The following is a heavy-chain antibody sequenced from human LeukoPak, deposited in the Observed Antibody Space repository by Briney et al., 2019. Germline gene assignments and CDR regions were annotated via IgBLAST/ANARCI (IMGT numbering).Heavy chain of an antibody. D-gene: IGHD3-9*01. CDR1: GGSISSGDYY. V-gene: IGHV4-31*03. Sequence: SETLSLTCTVSGGSISSGDYYWGWIRQHPGKGLEWIGYISYSGNTYYNPSLQSRVTISVDTSKTQFSLKLSSVTAADTAVYYCAKAEGYDILTGLDYWGQGTLVTVSS. CDR3: AKAEGYDILTGLDY. CDR2: ISYSGNT. J-gene: IGHJ4*02.